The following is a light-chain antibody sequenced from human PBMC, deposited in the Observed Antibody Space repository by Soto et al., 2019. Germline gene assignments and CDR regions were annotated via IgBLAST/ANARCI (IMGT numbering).Light chain of an antibody. CDR2: GAS. Sequence: EIVMTQSPATLSVSPGERATLSCRASQSVSSNLAWYQQKPGQAPRLLIYGASTRATGIPARFSGSGSGTEFTLTISSLQSEDFAVYYCQQYTNWTFGGGTKVEIK. CDR1: QSVSSN. V-gene: IGKV3-15*01. J-gene: IGKJ4*01. CDR3: QQYTNWT.